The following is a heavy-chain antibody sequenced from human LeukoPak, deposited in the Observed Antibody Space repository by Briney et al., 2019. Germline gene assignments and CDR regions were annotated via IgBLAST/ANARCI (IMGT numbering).Heavy chain of an antibody. CDR3: AKGREHSGDY. J-gene: IGHJ4*02. D-gene: IGHD1/OR15-1a*01. Sequence: GGSLRLSCAASAFSFSNSGMHWVRQAPGKGLEWVAFIWSDGSSQYYADSVKGRFTISRDNSRNTLYLQMNSLRAEDTAVYYCAKGREHSGDYWGQGTLVTVSS. CDR1: AFSFSNSG. CDR2: IWSDGSSQ. V-gene: IGHV3-30*02.